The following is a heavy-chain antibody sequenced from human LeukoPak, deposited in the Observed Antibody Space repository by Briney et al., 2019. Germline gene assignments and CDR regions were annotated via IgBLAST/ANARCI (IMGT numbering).Heavy chain of an antibody. D-gene: IGHD3-22*01. CDR1: GFTFSSYG. CDR3: ARDYYYDSSGYYFYYYYYMDV. J-gene: IGHJ6*03. V-gene: IGHV3-21*01. CDR2: ISSSSGYI. Sequence: PGGSLRLSCAASGFTFSSYGMNWVRQAPGKGLEWVSSISSSSGYIYYADSVQGRFTISRDNAKNSLYLQMNSLRAEDTAVYYCARDYYYDSSGYYFYYYYYMDVWGKGTTVTVSS.